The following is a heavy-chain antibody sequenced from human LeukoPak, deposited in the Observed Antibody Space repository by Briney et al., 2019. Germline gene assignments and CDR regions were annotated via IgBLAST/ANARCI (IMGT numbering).Heavy chain of an antibody. Sequence: GGSLRLSCAGSGFTVSSSYMSWVRQAPGEGLEWVSVLYSGGSIFYADSVKGRFTISRDISKNMLYPQMNSLRADDTAVYYCARGAISSWYEDWGQGTLVTVSS. J-gene: IGHJ4*02. D-gene: IGHD6-13*01. V-gene: IGHV3-66*01. CDR2: LYSGGSI. CDR3: ARGAISSWYED. CDR1: GFTVSSSY.